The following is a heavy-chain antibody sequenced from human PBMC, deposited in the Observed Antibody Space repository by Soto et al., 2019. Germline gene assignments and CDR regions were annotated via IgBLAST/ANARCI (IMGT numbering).Heavy chain of an antibody. Sequence: GGSLRLSCAASGFTFNNYAMSWVRQAPGRGLEWVSALSGSGYDSYYADSVKGRFTISRDSSDNTLYLQMNSLRAEDTAVYYCAKDGTLAAAGSAEYFQHWGQGTLVTVSS. J-gene: IGHJ1*01. D-gene: IGHD6-13*01. V-gene: IGHV3-23*01. CDR1: GFTFNNYA. CDR3: AKDGTLAAAGSAEYFQH. CDR2: LSGSGYDS.